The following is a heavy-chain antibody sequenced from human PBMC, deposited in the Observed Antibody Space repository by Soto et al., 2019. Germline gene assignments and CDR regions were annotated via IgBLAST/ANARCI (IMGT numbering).Heavy chain of an antibody. D-gene: IGHD4-17*01. V-gene: IGHV3-9*01. CDR2: ISWDSGKI. CDR1: GFSLDDFA. CDR3: AKDNARRYGDSEATSIEP. J-gene: IGHJ5*02. Sequence: SLRLSCAASGFSLDDFAMHWVRQAPGKGLEWVSSISWDSGKIGYADSVTGRLAVSRDNAKNDLFLQMSSLKPEDTAFYFCAKDNARRYGDSEATSIEPWGQGTLVTVSS.